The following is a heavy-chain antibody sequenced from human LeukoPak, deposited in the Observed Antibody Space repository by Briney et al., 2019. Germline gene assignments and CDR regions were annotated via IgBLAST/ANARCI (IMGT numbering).Heavy chain of an antibody. Sequence: GGSLRLSCAASGFTFSSYAMSWVRQAPGKGLEWVSAISGSGGSTYYADSVKGRFTISRDNSKNTLYLQMNSLRAEDTAVYYCAKAGGNPIYYYMDVWGKGTTVTVSS. CDR2: ISGSGGST. CDR1: GFTFSSYA. CDR3: AKAGGNPIYYYMDV. D-gene: IGHD4-23*01. J-gene: IGHJ6*03. V-gene: IGHV3-23*01.